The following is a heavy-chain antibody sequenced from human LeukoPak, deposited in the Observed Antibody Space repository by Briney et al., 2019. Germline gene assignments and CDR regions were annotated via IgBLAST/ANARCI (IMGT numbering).Heavy chain of an antibody. Sequence: SETLSLTCSVSDDSITMYYWTWIRQPPGKGLEWIGYVDHTGSTNFNPSLNGRVSISRDTTKNLFSLKLSSVTAADTAVFYCARVRGYSYGSDAFDIWGQGTMVTVSS. J-gene: IGHJ3*02. D-gene: IGHD5-18*01. V-gene: IGHV4-59*01. CDR2: VDHTGST. CDR3: ARVRGYSYGSDAFDI. CDR1: DDSITMYY.